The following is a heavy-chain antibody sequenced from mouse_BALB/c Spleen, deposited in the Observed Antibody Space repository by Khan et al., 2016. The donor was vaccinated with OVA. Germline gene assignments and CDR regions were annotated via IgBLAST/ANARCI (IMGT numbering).Heavy chain of an antibody. D-gene: IGHD1-1*01. CDR1: GFTFSTYG. V-gene: IGHV5-6*01. CDR3: ARLAYYYDSEGFAY. Sequence: EVELVESGGDLVKPEGSLKLSCAASGFTFSTYGMSWVRQTPDKRLEWVATISSGGSYTYYPDSVKGRFTISRDNAKNTLYLQMSSLKSEDTAIVYCARLAYYYDSEGFAYWGQGTLVTVSA. J-gene: IGHJ3*01. CDR2: ISSGGSYT.